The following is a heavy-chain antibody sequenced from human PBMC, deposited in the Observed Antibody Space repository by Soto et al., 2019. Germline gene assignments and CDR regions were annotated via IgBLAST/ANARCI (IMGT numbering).Heavy chain of an antibody. Sequence: GESLKISCAASGFTFSAYDMSWVRQAPGKGLEWVSAISGSGGSTYYADSVKGRFTISRDNSKNTMYLQMNSLRAEDTAVYYCVRVFDTYYFGLWGQGNMVTVSS. CDR3: VRVFDTYYFGL. CDR1: GFTFSAYD. CDR2: ISGSGGST. J-gene: IGHJ4*02. V-gene: IGHV3-23*01. D-gene: IGHD3-9*01.